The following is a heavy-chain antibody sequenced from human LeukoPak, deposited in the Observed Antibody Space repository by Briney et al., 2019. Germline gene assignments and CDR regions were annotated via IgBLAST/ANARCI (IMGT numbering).Heavy chain of an antibody. J-gene: IGHJ4*02. CDR2: IYYSGIT. V-gene: IGHV4-39*01. CDR3: ARHYMVRGLKPFDY. Sequence: SETLSLTCTVSGGSISSSSYYWGWIRQPPGKGLEWIGSIYYSGITYYNPSLKSRVTISVDTSKNQFSLKLSSVTAADTAVYYCARHYMVRGLKPFDYWGQGTLVTVSS. D-gene: IGHD3-10*01. CDR1: GGSISSSSYY.